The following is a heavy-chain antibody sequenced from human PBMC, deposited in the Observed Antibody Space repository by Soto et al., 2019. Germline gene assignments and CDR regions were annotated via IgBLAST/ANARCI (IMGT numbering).Heavy chain of an antibody. V-gene: IGHV3-30-3*01. D-gene: IGHD6-13*01. CDR2: ISYDGSNK. Sequence: LRLSCAASGFTFSSYAMHWVRQAPGKGLEWVAVISYDGSNKYYADSVKGRFTISRDNSKNTLYLQMNSLRAEDTAVYYCARDSQAAAGTESGMDVWGQGTTVTVSS. CDR3: ARDSQAAAGTESGMDV. J-gene: IGHJ6*02. CDR1: GFTFSSYA.